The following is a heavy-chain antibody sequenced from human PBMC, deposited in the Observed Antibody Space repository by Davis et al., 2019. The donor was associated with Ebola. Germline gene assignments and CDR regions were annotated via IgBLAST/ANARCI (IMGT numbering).Heavy chain of an antibody. D-gene: IGHD5-18*01. Sequence: GESLKISCAASGFTFSSYGMHWVRQAPGKGLEWVAVISYDGSNKYYADSVKGRFTISRDNSKNTLYLQMNSLRAEDTAVYYCAKEGQLWFRGYFDPWGQGTLVTVSS. CDR2: ISYDGSNK. CDR1: GFTFSSYG. J-gene: IGHJ5*02. CDR3: AKEGQLWFRGYFDP. V-gene: IGHV3-30*18.